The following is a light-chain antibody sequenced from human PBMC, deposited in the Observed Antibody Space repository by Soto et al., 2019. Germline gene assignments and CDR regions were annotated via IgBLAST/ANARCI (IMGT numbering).Light chain of an antibody. V-gene: IGLV2-8*01. CDR3: SSFVDGTSYV. Sequence: QSALTQPPSVSGSPGQSVTISCTGTSSDVGAFNYVSWYQHHPGKVPKFLIYEVNKRPSGVPDRFSGSKSGNTASLTVSGLQPGDEAEYFCSSFVDGTSYVFGTGTKLTVL. J-gene: IGLJ1*01. CDR2: EVN. CDR1: SSDVGAFNY.